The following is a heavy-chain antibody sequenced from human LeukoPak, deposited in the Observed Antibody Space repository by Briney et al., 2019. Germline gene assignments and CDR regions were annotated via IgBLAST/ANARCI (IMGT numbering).Heavy chain of an antibody. V-gene: IGHV3-21*01. Sequence: GGSLRLSCEASGFTFSNYAMNWVRQAPGKGLEWVSSISSSSSYIYYADSVKGRFTISRDNAKNSLYLQMNSLRAEDTAVYYCARAAPTRTLIGSGADYWGQGTLVTVSS. CDR1: GFTFSNYA. J-gene: IGHJ4*02. CDR2: ISSSSSYI. CDR3: ARAAPTRTLIGSGADY. D-gene: IGHD3-22*01.